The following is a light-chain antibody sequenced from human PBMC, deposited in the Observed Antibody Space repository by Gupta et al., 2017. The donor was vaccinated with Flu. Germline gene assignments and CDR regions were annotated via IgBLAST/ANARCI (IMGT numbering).Light chain of an antibody. CDR3: LLYYGGAQIGV. V-gene: IGLV7-43*01. CDR1: TGAVPSGYY. CDR2: STS. Sequence: QTVVTQEPSLTVSPGGPVTLTCASSTGAVPSGYYPNWFQQKPGPAPRVLIYSTSNKHSWTPARFSGSLIGGKAALTLSGVQPEDEAEYYCLLYYGGAQIGVFGGGTKLTVL. J-gene: IGLJ3*02.